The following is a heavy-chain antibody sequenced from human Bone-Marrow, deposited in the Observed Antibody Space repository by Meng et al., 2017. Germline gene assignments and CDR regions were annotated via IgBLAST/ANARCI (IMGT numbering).Heavy chain of an antibody. CDR2: IYQSGST. CDR3: ARGVVADPPGD. V-gene: IGHV4-61*01. J-gene: IGHJ1*01. Sequence: VQLRESGPGLVQSSQPLSLTCTASGSSVNTGSYHWSWIRQPPGRGLELIGFIYQSGSTNNNPSLKSRVTISLDMSSNQFSLTLNSVTAADTAIYYCARGVVADPPGDWGRGTLVTVSS. CDR1: GSSVNTGSYH. D-gene: IGHD2-15*01.